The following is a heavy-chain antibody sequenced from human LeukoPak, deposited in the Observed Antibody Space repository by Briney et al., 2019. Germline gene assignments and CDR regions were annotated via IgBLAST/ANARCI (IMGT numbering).Heavy chain of an antibody. D-gene: IGHD2-2*01. Sequence: GGSLRLSCAASGFTFSSYWMSWVRQAPGKGLEWVANIKQDGSEKYYVDSVKGRFTISRDNAKNSLYLQMNSLRAEDTAVNYCARENQDIVVVPAAPYYYYYMDVWGKGTTVAVSS. V-gene: IGHV3-7*01. CDR3: ARENQDIVVVPAAPYYYYYMDV. CDR1: GFTFSSYW. CDR2: IKQDGSEK. J-gene: IGHJ6*03.